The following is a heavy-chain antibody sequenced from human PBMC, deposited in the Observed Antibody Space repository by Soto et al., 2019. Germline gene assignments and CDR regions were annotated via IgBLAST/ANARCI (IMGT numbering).Heavy chain of an antibody. D-gene: IGHD1-26*01. J-gene: IGHJ6*02. CDR1: GCSISSSNW. Sequence: ETLSLTCAVSGCSISSSNWWSWVRQPPGKGLEWIGEIYHSGSTNYNPSLKSRVTISVDTSKNQFSLKLSSVTAADTAVYYCARASGVGATTYYYYGMDVWGQGTTVTVSS. V-gene: IGHV4-4*02. CDR2: IYHSGST. CDR3: ARASGVGATTYYYYGMDV.